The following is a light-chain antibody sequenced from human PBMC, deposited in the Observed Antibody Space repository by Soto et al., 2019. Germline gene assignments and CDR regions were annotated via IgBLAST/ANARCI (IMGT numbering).Light chain of an antibody. Sequence: DIQMTQSPSTLSGSVGDRVTITCRASQTISSWLAWYQQKPGKAPKLLIYKASTLQSGVPSRFSGSGSGTDFTLTISSLQPGDVATYYCQNHDSAPITFGQGTRLEIK. J-gene: IGKJ5*01. CDR1: QTISSW. CDR3: QNHDSAPIT. CDR2: KAS. V-gene: IGKV1-27*01.